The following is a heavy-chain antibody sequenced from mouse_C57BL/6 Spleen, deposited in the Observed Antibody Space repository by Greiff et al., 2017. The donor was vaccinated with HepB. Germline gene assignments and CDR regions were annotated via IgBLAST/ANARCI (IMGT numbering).Heavy chain of an antibody. J-gene: IGHJ1*03. CDR3: ARWTTVVAKYFDV. D-gene: IGHD1-1*01. CDR2: IYPGDGDT. V-gene: IGHV1-82*01. CDR1: GYALSSSW. Sequence: VQLQQSGPELVKPGASVKISCKASGYALSSSWMNWVKQRPGKGLEWIGRIYPGDGDTNYNGKFKGKATLTADKSSSTAYMQLSSLTSEDSAVYFCARWTTVVAKYFDVWGTGTTVTVSS.